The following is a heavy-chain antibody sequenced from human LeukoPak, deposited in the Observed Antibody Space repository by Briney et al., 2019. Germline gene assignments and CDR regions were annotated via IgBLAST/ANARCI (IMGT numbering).Heavy chain of an antibody. D-gene: IGHD6-13*01. CDR1: GASISSYY. Sequence: KPSETLSLTCTVSGASISSYYWSWIRQPPGQGLEWIGYIYYRGSTNYNPSLKSRVTISVDTSKNQFSLKLSSVTAADTAVYYCASGPYPAAGTDHQFDYWGQGTLVTVSS. CDR2: IYYRGST. J-gene: IGHJ4*02. CDR3: ASGPYPAAGTDHQFDY. V-gene: IGHV4-59*01.